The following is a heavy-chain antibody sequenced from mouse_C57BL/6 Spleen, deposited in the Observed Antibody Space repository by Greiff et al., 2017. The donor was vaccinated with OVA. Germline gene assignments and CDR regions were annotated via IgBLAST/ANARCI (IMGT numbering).Heavy chain of an antibody. V-gene: IGHV2-2*01. CDR1: GFSLTSYG. CDR3: ARNYGSSWAWFAY. J-gene: IGHJ3*01. Sequence: QVQLKESGPGLVQPSQSLSITCTVSGFSLTSYGVHWVRQSPGKGLEWLGVIWSGGSTDYNAAFISRLSISKDNSKSQVFFKMNSLQADDTAIYYCARNYGSSWAWFAYWGQGTLVTVSA. D-gene: IGHD1-1*01. CDR2: IWSGGST.